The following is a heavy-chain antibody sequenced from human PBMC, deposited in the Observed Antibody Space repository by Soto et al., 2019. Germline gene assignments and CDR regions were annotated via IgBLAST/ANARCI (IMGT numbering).Heavy chain of an antibody. V-gene: IGHV4-39*07. CDR1: GGSISSSTYC. Sequence: SETLSLTCTVSGGSISSSTYCWGWMRQPPGKGLEWIGNIFYSGNTNYNPSLKSRVTISVDTSKNQFSLKLNSVTAADTAVYYCARAHDVLTGYSPPGPAWGQGTLVTLSS. D-gene: IGHD3-9*01. J-gene: IGHJ5*02. CDR2: IFYSGNT. CDR3: ARAHDVLTGYSPPGPA.